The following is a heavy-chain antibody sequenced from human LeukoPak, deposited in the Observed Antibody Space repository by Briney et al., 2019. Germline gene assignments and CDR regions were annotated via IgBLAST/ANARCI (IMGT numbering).Heavy chain of an antibody. CDR2: IRYDGSNK. CDR3: AKDYPIYCSSTSCASFDY. Sequence: GGSLRLSCAASGFTFSSYGMHWVRQAPGKGLEWVAFIRYDGSNKYYADSVKGRFTISRDNSKNTLYLQMNSLRAEDTAVYHCAKDYPIYCSSTSCASFDYWGQGTLVTVSS. D-gene: IGHD2-2*01. J-gene: IGHJ4*02. CDR1: GFTFSSYG. V-gene: IGHV3-30*02.